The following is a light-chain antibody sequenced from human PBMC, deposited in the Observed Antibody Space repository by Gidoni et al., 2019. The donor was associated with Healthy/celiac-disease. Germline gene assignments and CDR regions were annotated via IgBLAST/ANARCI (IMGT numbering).Light chain of an antibody. J-gene: IGKJ4*01. CDR1: QSVLYSFNNKNY. CDR3: QQYYSTPLT. CDR2: WAS. Sequence: DIVMTQAPDSLAVSLGERATLNCKSSQSVLYSFNNKNYLAWYHQKPGQPPKLLIYWASTRESGVPDRFSGSGSGPDFTLTISSLQAEDVAVYYCQQYYSTPLTFGGXTKVEIK. V-gene: IGKV4-1*01.